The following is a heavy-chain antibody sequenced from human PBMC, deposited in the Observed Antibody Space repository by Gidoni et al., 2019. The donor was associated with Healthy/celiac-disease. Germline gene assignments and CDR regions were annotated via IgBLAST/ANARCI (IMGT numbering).Heavy chain of an antibody. J-gene: IGHJ4*02. CDR3: ARASGFGCSGGSCYQYYFDY. D-gene: IGHD2-15*01. CDR2: SNHSGST. V-gene: IGHV4-34*01. Sequence: QVQLQQWGAGLLKPSETLSLTCAVYGGSFSGYYWTWIRQPPGKGLEWIGESNHSGSTNYNPSLKSRVTISVDTSKNQFSLKLSSVTAADTAVYYCARASGFGCSGGSCYQYYFDYWGQGTLVTVSS. CDR1: GGSFSGYY.